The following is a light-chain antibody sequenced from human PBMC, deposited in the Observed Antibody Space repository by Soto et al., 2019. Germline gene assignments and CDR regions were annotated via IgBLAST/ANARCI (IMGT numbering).Light chain of an antibody. CDR1: QTVTSNY. CDR3: HQYGSSPGS. CDR2: GAS. J-gene: IGKJ1*01. Sequence: EIVLTQSPGTLSSSPGGRATLSCRASQTVTSNYLAWYQQKRGQAPRLLIWGASIRAADLPDRFSGGGSGTDFTLTISRLEAEDFAIYYCHQYGSSPGSFGQGTKV. V-gene: IGKV3-20*01.